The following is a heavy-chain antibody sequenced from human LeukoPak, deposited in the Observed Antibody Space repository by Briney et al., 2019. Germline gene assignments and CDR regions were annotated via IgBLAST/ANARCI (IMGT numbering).Heavy chain of an antibody. CDR2: IYPGDSDT. J-gene: IGHJ4*02. V-gene: IGHV5-51*01. CDR1: GYSFTSYW. D-gene: IGHD3-22*01. Sequence: PGESLKISCKGSGYSFTSYWIGWVRQMPGKGLEWMGIIYPGDSDTRYSPSFQGQVTISADKSISTAYLQWSSLKASDTAMYYCARGLSNYYDSSVYFDYWGQGTLVTVSS. CDR3: ARGLSNYYDSSVYFDY.